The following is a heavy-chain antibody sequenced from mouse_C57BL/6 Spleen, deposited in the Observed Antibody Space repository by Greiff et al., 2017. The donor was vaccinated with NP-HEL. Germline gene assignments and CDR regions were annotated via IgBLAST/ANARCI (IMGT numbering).Heavy chain of an antibody. V-gene: IGHV5-9*01. J-gene: IGHJ2*01. D-gene: IGHD1-1*01. CDR1: GFTFSSYT. CDR2: ISGGGGNT. Sequence: EVKLVESGGGLVKPGGSLKLSCAASGFTFSSYTMSWVRQTPEKRLEWVATISGGGGNTYYPDSVKGRFTISRDNAKNTLYLQMSSLRSEDTALYYCARHGGYYGSRYYFDYWGQGTTLTVSS. CDR3: ARHGGYYGSRYYFDY.